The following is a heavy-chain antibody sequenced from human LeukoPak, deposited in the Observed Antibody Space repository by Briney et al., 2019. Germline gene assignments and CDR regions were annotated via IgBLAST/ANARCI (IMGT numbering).Heavy chain of an antibody. CDR1: GFTFSTHD. J-gene: IGHJ4*02. V-gene: IGHV3-23*01. Sequence: GGSLRLSCAASGFTFSTHDLTWVRQAPGKGLEWVSAISGDGGKTYYADSVKGRFTISRDNSKNTLFLQMNSLRAEDTAIYYCARWPYDSSSRYFDYWGQGTLVTVSS. D-gene: IGHD3-22*01. CDR2: ISGDGGKT. CDR3: ARWPYDSSSRYFDY.